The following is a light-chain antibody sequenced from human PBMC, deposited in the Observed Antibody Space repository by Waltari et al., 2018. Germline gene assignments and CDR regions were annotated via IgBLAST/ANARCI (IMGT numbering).Light chain of an antibody. V-gene: IGKV2-30*01. CDR3: MQGSNWPPT. Sequence: VVMTQSPLSLAVTLGQPASISCKSNHSLVFSDGNTYLNWFHQRPGQSPGRLIYKVSHRDSGVPDRFSGSGSDTDFTLKISRVEAGDLGTYYCMQGSNWPPTFGQGTKVDLK. CDR2: KVS. J-gene: IGKJ1*01. CDR1: HSLVFSDGNTY.